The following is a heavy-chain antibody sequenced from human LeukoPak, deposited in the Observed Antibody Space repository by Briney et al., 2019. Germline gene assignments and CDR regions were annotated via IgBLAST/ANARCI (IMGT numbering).Heavy chain of an antibody. J-gene: IGHJ3*02. CDR3: AMCSRDGYNFRFSGAFDI. D-gene: IGHD5-24*01. V-gene: IGHV1-2*02. CDR1: GYTFTGYY. CDR2: INPNSGGT. Sequence: PLASVKVSCKASGYTFTGYYMHWVRQAPGQGLEWMGWINPNSGGTNYAQKFQGRVTMTRDTSISTAYMELSRLRSDDTAVYYCAMCSRDGYNFRFSGAFDIWGQGTMVTVSS.